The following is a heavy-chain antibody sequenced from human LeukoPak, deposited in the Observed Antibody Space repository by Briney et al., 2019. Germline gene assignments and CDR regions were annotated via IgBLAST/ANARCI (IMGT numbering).Heavy chain of an antibody. V-gene: IGHV4-34*01. CDR1: GGSFSDYY. D-gene: IGHD5-18*01. Sequence: SETLSLTCAVYGGSFSDYYWSWIRQPPGKGLEWIRVITHIGSTSYNPSLRSRVTISLDTSNTHISLNLTSVTAADTALYYCARVNVDTALGPFDYWGQGTLVTVSS. CDR3: ARVNVDTALGPFDY. J-gene: IGHJ4*02. CDR2: ITHIGST.